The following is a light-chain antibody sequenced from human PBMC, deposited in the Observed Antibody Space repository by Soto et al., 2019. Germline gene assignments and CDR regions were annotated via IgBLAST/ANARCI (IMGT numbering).Light chain of an antibody. CDR1: QTVTSN. V-gene: IGKV3-15*01. CDR2: GTS. Sequence: EIVMTQSPATLSVSPGERATLSCRASQTVTSNLAWYQQKPGQAPRLLIYGTSTRATGVPVRFSGSGSGTEFTLTISSLQSEDFALYYCQQYNNWPPEFGPGTKVDIK. CDR3: QQYNNWPPE. J-gene: IGKJ3*01.